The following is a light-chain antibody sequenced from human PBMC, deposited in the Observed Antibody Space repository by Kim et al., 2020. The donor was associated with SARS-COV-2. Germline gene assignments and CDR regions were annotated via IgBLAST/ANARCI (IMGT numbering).Light chain of an antibody. CDR2: GAS. CDR1: QSVSSN. J-gene: IGKJ1*01. CDR3: QQYNNWHPWT. Sequence: EIVMTQSPATLSVSPGERATLSCRASQSVSSNLAWYHQKPGQAPRLLIYGASTRATGIPARFSGSGSGTEFTLTISSLQSEDFAVYYCQQYNNWHPWTFGQGTKVDIK. V-gene: IGKV3-15*01.